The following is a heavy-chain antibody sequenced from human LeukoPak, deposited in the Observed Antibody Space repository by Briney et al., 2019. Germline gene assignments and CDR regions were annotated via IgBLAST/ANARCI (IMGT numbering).Heavy chain of an antibody. Sequence: SETLSLTCTVSGGSISSSLYHWGWIRQSPGKNLGWLGSIYYTGTTHYNPSLKSRVTISVDTSKNQFSLNLSSVTAADTAVYYCARTTEGGYTYDYFYYYYMDVWGKGTTVTISS. V-gene: IGHV4-39*07. J-gene: IGHJ6*03. CDR2: IYYTGTT. D-gene: IGHD5-18*01. CDR1: GGSISSSLYH. CDR3: ARTTEGGYTYDYFYYYYMDV.